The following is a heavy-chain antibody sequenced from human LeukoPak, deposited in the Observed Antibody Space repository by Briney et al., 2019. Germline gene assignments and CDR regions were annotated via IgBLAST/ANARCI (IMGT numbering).Heavy chain of an antibody. CDR1: GGSISSYY. CDR3: ARDGEMATTTYNWFDT. D-gene: IGHD5-24*01. CDR2: IYYSGST. Sequence: SETLSLTCTVSGGSISSYYWSWIRQPPGKGLEWIGYIYYSGSTNYNPSLKSRVTISVDTSKNQFSLKLSSVTAADTAVYYCARDGEMATTTYNWFDTWGQGTLVTVSS. V-gene: IGHV4-59*01. J-gene: IGHJ5*02.